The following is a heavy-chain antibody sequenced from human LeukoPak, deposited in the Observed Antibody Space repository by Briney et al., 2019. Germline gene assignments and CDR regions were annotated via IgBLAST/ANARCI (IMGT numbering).Heavy chain of an antibody. J-gene: IGHJ4*02. CDR2: IIPIFGTA. V-gene: IGHV1-69*06. Sequence: SVKVSCKAFGGTFSSHAISWVRQAPGQGLEWMGGIIPIFGTANYAQKFQGRVTITADISTTTADLELSSLRSEDTAVYYCARDEDRGDISHGYWGQGTLVTVSS. CDR3: ARDEDRGDISHGY. D-gene: IGHD5-12*01. CDR1: GGTFSSHA.